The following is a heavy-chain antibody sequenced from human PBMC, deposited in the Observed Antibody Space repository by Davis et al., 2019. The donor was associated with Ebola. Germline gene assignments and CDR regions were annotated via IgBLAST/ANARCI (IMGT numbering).Heavy chain of an antibody. CDR3: AREYGGYVGYYYAMDV. CDR1: GYTFTTYP. Sequence: ASVKVSCKASGYTFTTYPIHWVRQAPGQRLEWMGWINVANGNTQYSEKFQGGVTISRDTSASTAYMGLSSLRSEDSALYYCAREYGGYVGYYYAMDVWGQGTTVTVSS. J-gene: IGHJ6*02. D-gene: IGHD4-23*01. CDR2: INVANGNT. V-gene: IGHV1-3*01.